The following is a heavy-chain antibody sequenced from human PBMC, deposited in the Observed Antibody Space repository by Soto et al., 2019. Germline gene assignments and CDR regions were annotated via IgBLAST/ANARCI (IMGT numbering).Heavy chain of an antibody. CDR2: IYNGGST. V-gene: IGHV4-30-4*01. D-gene: IGHD3-3*01. CDR3: ARAPVGLDTISYFDY. CDR1: GDSVSSVGFH. Sequence: PSETLSLTCTVSGDSVSSVGFHWAWLRRPPGKGLEWIGYIYNGGSTYYRPSLESRMHMPLDATRNHYSLRLTSVTAADTAVYFCARAPVGLDTISYFDYWGQGKLVNVS. J-gene: IGHJ4*02.